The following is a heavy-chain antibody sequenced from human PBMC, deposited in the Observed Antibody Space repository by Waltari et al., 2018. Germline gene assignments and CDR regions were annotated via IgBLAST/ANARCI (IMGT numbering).Heavy chain of an antibody. Sequence: EVQLVESGGGLVQPGGSLRLSCAASDFTFSCYRMNWVRQAPGKGLEWVSYISSSSTTIYYADSVKGRFTISRDNAKNSLYLQMNSLRDEDTAVYYCARENYYGSGTYPMDVWGKGTTVTVSS. D-gene: IGHD3-10*01. CDR1: DFTFSCYR. CDR2: ISSSSTTI. CDR3: ARENYYGSGTYPMDV. J-gene: IGHJ6*04. V-gene: IGHV3-48*02.